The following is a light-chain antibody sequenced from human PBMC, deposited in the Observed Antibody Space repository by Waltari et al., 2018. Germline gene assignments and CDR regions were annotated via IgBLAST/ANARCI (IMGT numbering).Light chain of an antibody. CDR1: RNHVGNQG. V-gene: IGLV10-54*04. Sequence: QAVLTQPPPVSRALGQTAPLTCTGNRNHVGNQGAASPQQHQGHPPKLLSYRSDDRPSGISERFSASRSGNTASLTITGLQPDDEADYYCSAWDKNLVAVVFGGGTKLTVL. J-gene: IGLJ2*01. CDR2: RSD. CDR3: SAWDKNLVAVV.